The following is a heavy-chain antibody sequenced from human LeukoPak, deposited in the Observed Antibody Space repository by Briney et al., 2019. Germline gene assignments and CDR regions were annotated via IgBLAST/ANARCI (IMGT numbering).Heavy chain of an antibody. D-gene: IGHD3-10*01. J-gene: IGHJ4*02. CDR3: ARHADSGFGELAFDY. V-gene: IGHV4-59*08. Sequence: SETLSLTCTVSGDSISSYYWTWIRQPPGKGLEWIGYIYSSGSTSYNPSLKSRVTIFVDTSKNQFSLKLTSVTAADTAVYYCARHADSGFGELAFDYWGQGALVTVAS. CDR2: IYSSGST. CDR1: GDSISSYY.